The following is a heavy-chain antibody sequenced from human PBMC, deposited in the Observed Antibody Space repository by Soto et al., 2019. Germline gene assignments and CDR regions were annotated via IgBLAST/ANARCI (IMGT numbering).Heavy chain of an antibody. Sequence: VQLVESGGGLVQPGGSLRLSCAASGFTFSDYYMSWIRQAPGKGLEWVSYISSSGSTIYYADSVKGRFTISRDNAKNSLYLQMNSLRAEDTAVYYCAREEDGFTPENPENAFDIWGQGTMVTVSS. CDR1: GFTFSDYY. CDR3: AREEDGFTPENPENAFDI. V-gene: IGHV3-11*01. D-gene: IGHD2-15*01. J-gene: IGHJ3*02. CDR2: ISSSGSTI.